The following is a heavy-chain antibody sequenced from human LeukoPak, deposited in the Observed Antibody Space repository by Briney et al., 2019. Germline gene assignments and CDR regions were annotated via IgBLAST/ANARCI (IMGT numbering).Heavy chain of an antibody. CDR1: GGSISSYY. J-gene: IGHJ4*02. CDR3: ARAFYDFWSGYLEGVFDY. V-gene: IGHV4-59*01. CDR2: IYYSGST. D-gene: IGHD3-3*01. Sequence: PSETPSLTCTVSGGSISSYYWSWIRQPPGKGLEWIGYIYYSGSTNYNPSLKSRVTISVDTSKNQFSLKLSSVTAADTAVYYCARAFYDFWSGYLEGVFDYWGQGTLVTVSS.